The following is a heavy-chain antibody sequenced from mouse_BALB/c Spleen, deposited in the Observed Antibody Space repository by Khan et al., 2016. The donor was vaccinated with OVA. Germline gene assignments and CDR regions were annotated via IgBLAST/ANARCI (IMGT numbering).Heavy chain of an antibody. J-gene: IGHJ1*01. CDR1: GYTFTDYY. Sequence: EVQLQQSGPELVKPGASVKMSCKASGYTFTDYYMKWMKQSHGKSLEWIGDINPNNGDTFYNQKFKGKATLTVDKSSNTAYMHLNSLTSEDSAVYYWARCLFDVWGAGTTVTVSS. V-gene: IGHV1-26*01. CDR3: ARCLFDV. CDR2: INPNNGDT.